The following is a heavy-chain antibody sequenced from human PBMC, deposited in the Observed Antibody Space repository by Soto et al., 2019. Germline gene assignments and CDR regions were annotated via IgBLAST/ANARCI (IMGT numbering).Heavy chain of an antibody. D-gene: IGHD6-19*01. J-gene: IGHJ3*02. CDR2: INPSGGST. CDR1: GYTFTSYY. Sequence: ASVKVSCKASGYTFTSYYMHWVRQAPGQGLEWMGLINPSGGSTSYAQKFQGRVTMTRDTSTSTVYMELSSLRSEDTAVYYCASPPVGAVAGNEGAFDIWGQGTMVTVSS. CDR3: ASPPVGAVAGNEGAFDI. V-gene: IGHV1-46*01.